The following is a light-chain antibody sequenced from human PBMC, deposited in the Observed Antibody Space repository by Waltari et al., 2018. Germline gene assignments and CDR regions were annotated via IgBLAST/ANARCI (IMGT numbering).Light chain of an antibody. V-gene: IGLV2-14*03. CDR1: SSEVGGYKY. CDR2: DVN. J-gene: IGLJ2*01. CDR3: NSFTLGTALLV. Sequence: QSALTQPASVSGSPGQSITISCTGTSSEVGGYKYVSWYQQHPGKAPKLIIYDVNNRPSGVSNRFSGSKSANTASLTFSGLQAEDEADYYCNSFTLGTALLVFGGGTKLTVL.